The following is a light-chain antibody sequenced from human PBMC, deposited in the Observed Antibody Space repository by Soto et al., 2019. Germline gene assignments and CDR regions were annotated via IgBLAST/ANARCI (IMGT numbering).Light chain of an antibody. J-gene: IGKJ1*01. CDR3: KQSYSTWT. CDR1: QSISSY. CDR2: AAS. Sequence: DIQMTQSPSSLSASVGDRVTITCRASQSISSYLNWYQQKPGKAPKLLIYAASSLQSGVPSRFSGSGSGTDFTLIISGLQPEDFATYYCKQSYSTWTFSQGTKVDIK. V-gene: IGKV1-39*01.